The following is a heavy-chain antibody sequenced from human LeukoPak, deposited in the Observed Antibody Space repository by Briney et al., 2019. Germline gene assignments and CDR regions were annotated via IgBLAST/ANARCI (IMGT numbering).Heavy chain of an antibody. D-gene: IGHD3-9*01. J-gene: IGHJ3*01. Sequence: PSETLSLTCTVSGGSISSSSYYWGWIRQPPGKGLEWIGSIYYSGSTEYNPSLKSRVSMSVDTSKSQFSLKLDSVTAADTAIYYCARAPLQYSERAFDVWGQGTTVTVSS. CDR2: IYYSGST. V-gene: IGHV4-39*07. CDR3: ARAPLQYSERAFDV. CDR1: GGSISSSSYY.